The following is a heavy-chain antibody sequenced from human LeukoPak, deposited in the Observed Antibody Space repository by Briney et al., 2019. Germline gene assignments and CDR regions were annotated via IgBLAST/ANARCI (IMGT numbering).Heavy chain of an antibody. CDR1: GFTFSSYV. CDR3: AKAPSFPYYFDD. CDR2: ISGSGGST. J-gene: IGHJ4*02. V-gene: IGHV3-23*01. Sequence: GGSLRLSCAASGFTFSSYVMRWVRQAPGKGLEWVSAISGSGGSTYYADSVKGRFTISRDNSKNTLYLQMNSLRAEHTAVYYCAKAPSFPYYFDDWGQGTLVTVSS.